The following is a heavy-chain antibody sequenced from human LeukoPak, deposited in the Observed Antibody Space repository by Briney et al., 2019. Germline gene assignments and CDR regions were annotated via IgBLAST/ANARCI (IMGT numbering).Heavy chain of an antibody. CDR2: ISSSGDRQ. CDR1: GFTFSGYY. D-gene: IGHD6-19*01. Sequence: GGSLRLSCAASGFTFSGYYMSWIRQAPGKGPEWISYISSSGDRQYYADSVEGRFSISRDNAKNSLFLQMDSLRAEDTAVYYCARDRGAVAGQYFDYWGQGTLVTVSS. V-gene: IGHV3-11*01. CDR3: ARDRGAVAGQYFDY. J-gene: IGHJ4*02.